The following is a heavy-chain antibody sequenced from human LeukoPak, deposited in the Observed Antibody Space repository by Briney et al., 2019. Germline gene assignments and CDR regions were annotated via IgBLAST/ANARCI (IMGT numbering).Heavy chain of an antibody. Sequence: SVKVSCKASGGTFSSYAISWVRQAPGQGLEWMGGIIPIFGTANYAQKFQGRVTITADESTSTAYMELSSLRSEDTAVYYCARDKKQLVQGNRFDPWGQGTLVTVSS. CDR3: ARDKKQLVQGNRFDP. J-gene: IGHJ5*02. CDR1: GGTFSSYA. V-gene: IGHV1-69*13. CDR2: IIPIFGTA. D-gene: IGHD6-13*01.